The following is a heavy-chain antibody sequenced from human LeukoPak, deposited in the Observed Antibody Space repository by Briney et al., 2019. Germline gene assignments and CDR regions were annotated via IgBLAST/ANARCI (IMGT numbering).Heavy chain of an antibody. V-gene: IGHV3-21*01. CDR3: ARDQHDFWSGHYYGDYYYGMDV. Sequence: PGGSLRLSCAASGFTFSSFSMNWVRQAPGKGLEWVSSISSSSSYIYYADSVKGRFTISRDNAKNSLYLQMNSLRAEDTAVYYCARDQHDFWSGHYYGDYYYGMDVWGQGTTVTVSS. D-gene: IGHD3-3*01. CDR1: GFTFSSFS. J-gene: IGHJ6*02. CDR2: ISSSSSYI.